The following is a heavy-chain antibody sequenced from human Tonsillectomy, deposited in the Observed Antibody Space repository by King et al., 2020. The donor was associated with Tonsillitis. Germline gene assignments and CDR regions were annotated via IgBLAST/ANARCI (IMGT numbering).Heavy chain of an antibody. V-gene: IGHV5-51*01. CDR2: IYPVDSDT. CDR3: ARHVSYYFGMDV. D-gene: IGHD5/OR15-5a*01. J-gene: IGHJ6*02. CDR1: DYNFAKYW. Sequence: AQLVQSGPEIKKPGESLRISCQASDYNFAKYWISWVRQMPGKGLEWMGVIYPVDSDTRYSPSLQGQITISVDKSINTAYLQWTSLKASDTAMYYCARHVSYYFGMDVWGQGTTVAVSS.